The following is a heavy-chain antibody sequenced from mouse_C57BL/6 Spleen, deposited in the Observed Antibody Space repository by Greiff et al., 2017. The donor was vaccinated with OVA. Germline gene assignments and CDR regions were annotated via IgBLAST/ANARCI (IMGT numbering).Heavy chain of an antibody. CDR2: IDPSDSET. J-gene: IGHJ4*01. Sequence: QVQLQQPGAELVRPGSSVKLSCKASGYTFTSYWMHWVKQRPIQGLEWIGNIDPSDSETHYNQKFKDKATLTVDKSSSTAYMQLSSLTSEDSAVYYCARETGPYYAMDYWGQGTSVTVSS. V-gene: IGHV1-52*01. CDR3: ARETGPYYAMDY. CDR1: GYTFTSYW. D-gene: IGHD3-2*01.